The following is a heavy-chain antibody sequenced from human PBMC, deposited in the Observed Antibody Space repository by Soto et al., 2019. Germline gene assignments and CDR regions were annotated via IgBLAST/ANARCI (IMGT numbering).Heavy chain of an antibody. Sequence: SGPTLVHPPQTITLICSFSGFSLTTTAMRVSWIRQPQGKALERLPRLDWDDETLYSTSLKTRLTISKDTSKNQVVLTMPNMDPVDTATYYCARIGAYCSSTSCYPSDYYGMDVWGQGTTVTVPS. CDR2: LDWDDET. CDR3: ARIGAYCSSTSCYPSDYYGMDV. J-gene: IGHJ6*02. CDR1: GFSLTTTAMR. D-gene: IGHD2-2*01. V-gene: IGHV2-70*04.